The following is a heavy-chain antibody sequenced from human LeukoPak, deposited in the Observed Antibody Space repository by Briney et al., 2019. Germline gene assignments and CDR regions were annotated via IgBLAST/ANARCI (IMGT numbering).Heavy chain of an antibody. V-gene: IGHV3-11*01. D-gene: IGHD6-13*01. CDR1: GFTFSDYY. Sequence: GGSLRLSCAASGFTFSDYYMSWIRQTPGKGPEWLSYITSSGTNIYYADSVKGRFTISRDNSKNTLYLQMNSLRAEDTAVYYCAKVDRIAAAGTFDYWGQGTLVTVSS. CDR2: ITSSGTNI. CDR3: AKVDRIAAAGTFDY. J-gene: IGHJ4*02.